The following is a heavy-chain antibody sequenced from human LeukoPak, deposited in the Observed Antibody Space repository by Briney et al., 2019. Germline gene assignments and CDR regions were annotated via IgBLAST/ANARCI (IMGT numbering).Heavy chain of an antibody. V-gene: IGHV3-7*01. CDR2: IKQDGTER. CDR3: ARGPYKDFWSGYSDY. Sequence: GGSLRLSCAASGFTFTTSWMSWVRQAPGKGLEWVANIKQDGTERYYVGSVKGRFTISRDNAKNSLYLQMNSLRVADTAVYYCARGPYKDFWSGYSDYWGQGTLVTVSS. D-gene: IGHD3-3*01. CDR1: GFTFTTSW. J-gene: IGHJ4*02.